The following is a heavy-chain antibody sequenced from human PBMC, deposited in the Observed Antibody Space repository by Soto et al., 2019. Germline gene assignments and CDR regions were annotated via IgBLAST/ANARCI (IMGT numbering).Heavy chain of an antibody. CDR3: ARLAEVVTTVGNYYYGMDV. J-gene: IGHJ6*02. Sequence: GGSPRPSRAGSGCDVSTNYMNLVRPAPGEGGEWVSVIDNGGTTDHADSVKGRFTISRDVSKNTLYLQMHSLKASDTAMYYCARLAEVVTTVGNYYYGMDVWGQGTTVTVSS. V-gene: IGHV3-53*01. CDR1: GCDVSTNY. CDR2: IDNGGTT. D-gene: IGHD4-4*01.